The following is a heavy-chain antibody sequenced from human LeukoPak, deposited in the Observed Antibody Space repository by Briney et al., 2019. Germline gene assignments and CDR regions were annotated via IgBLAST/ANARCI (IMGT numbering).Heavy chain of an antibody. CDR3: ARLAGITMINYYYYYMDV. J-gene: IGHJ6*03. CDR1: GGSISSYY. Sequence: PSETLSLTCTVSGGSISSYYWSWIRQPAGKGLEWIGRIFTSGSTNYNPSLKSRVTISVDKSKNQFSLRLSSVTAADTAIYYCARLAGITMINYYYYYMDVWGKGTTVTASS. CDR2: IFTSGST. D-gene: IGHD3-22*01. V-gene: IGHV4-4*07.